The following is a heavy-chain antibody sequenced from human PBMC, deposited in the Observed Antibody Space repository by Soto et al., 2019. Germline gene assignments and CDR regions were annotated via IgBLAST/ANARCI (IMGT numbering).Heavy chain of an antibody. V-gene: IGHV4-61*01. D-gene: IGHD6-6*01. CDR3: AREQGHPSRFGMDA. CDR2: IYYSGST. J-gene: IGHJ6*02. CDR1: GASVTSGSYY. Sequence: QVQLQESGPGLVKPSETLSLTCTVSGASVTSGSYYWSWIRQPPGKGLEWIGYIYYSGSTEYYASLKSRVTISVDTSKNQFSLKLTSVTTADTAVYYCAREQGHPSRFGMDAWGRGTTVPVSS.